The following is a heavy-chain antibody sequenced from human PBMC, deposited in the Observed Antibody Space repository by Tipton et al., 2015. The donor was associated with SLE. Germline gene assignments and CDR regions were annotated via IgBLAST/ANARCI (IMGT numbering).Heavy chain of an antibody. CDR1: GLTFDDYA. Sequence: SLRLSCAASGLTFDDYAMHWVRQAPGKGLEWVSGISWSSGTIDFADSVKGRFTISRDNAKNSLYLQMNSLRAEDTALYYCAKEGSRNGYNYLDYWGQGTLVTVSS. D-gene: IGHD5-24*01. CDR2: ISWSSGTI. CDR3: AKEGSRNGYNYLDY. V-gene: IGHV3-9*01. J-gene: IGHJ4*02.